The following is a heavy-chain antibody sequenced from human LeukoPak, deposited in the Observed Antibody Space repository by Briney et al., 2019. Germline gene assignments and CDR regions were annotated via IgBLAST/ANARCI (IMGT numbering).Heavy chain of an antibody. CDR2: ISGSGGST. Sequence: PGGSLRLSCAASGFTFSSYAMSWVRQAPGKGLEWVSAISGSGGSTYYADSVKGRFTISRDNAKNSLYLQMNSLRAEDTAVYYCARDGGQITIFGVVMDAFDIWGQGTMVTVSS. CDR3: ARDGGQITIFGVVMDAFDI. D-gene: IGHD3-3*01. CDR1: GFTFSSYA. J-gene: IGHJ3*02. V-gene: IGHV3-23*01.